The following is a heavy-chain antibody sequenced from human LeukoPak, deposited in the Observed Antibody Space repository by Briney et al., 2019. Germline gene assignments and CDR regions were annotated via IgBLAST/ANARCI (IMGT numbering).Heavy chain of an antibody. CDR3: VVVVEPPDSDGFDV. D-gene: IGHD1-14*01. V-gene: IGHV3-74*01. Sequence: GGSLRLSCAASGFTFGNSWVHWVRQAPGKGLVWVSLINADGSTTTYADSVKGRFTISRDNARNTLSLKMNSLTIEDTAVYYCVVVVEPPDSDGFDVWGQGTMITVSS. CDR1: GFTFGNSW. J-gene: IGHJ3*01. CDR2: INADGSTT.